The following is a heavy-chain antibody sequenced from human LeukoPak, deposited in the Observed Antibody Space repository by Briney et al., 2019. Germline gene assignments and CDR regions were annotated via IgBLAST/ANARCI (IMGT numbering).Heavy chain of an antibody. J-gene: IGHJ5*02. D-gene: IGHD3-22*01. Sequence: TSETLSLTCTVSGYSISSGYYWGWIRQPSGKGLEWSGRIYHSGSTYYNPSLKSRVTISVDTSKNQFSLKLSSVTAADTAVYYCARVPHYYDSSGYRYNWFDPWGQGTLVTVSS. V-gene: IGHV4-38-2*02. CDR3: ARVPHYYDSSGYRYNWFDP. CDR1: GYSISSGYY. CDR2: IYHSGST.